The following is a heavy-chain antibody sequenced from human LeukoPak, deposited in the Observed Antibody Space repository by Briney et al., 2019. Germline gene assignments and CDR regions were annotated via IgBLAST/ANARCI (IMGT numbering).Heavy chain of an antibody. J-gene: IGHJ6*03. CDR2: INPNSGGT. V-gene: IGHV1-2*02. CDR1: GYTLTGYY. Sequence: ASVKVSCKASGYTLTGYYMHWVRQAPGQGLEWMGWINPNSGGTNYAQKFQGRVTMTRDTSISTAYMELSRLRSDDTAVYYCARDSLPSSSWYYYYYYMDVWGKGTTVTVSS. D-gene: IGHD6-13*01. CDR3: ARDSLPSSSWYYYYYYMDV.